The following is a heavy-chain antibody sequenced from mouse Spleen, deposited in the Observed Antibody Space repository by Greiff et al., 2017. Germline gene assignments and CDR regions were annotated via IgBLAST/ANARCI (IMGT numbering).Heavy chain of an antibody. CDR3: ARGGGPWFAY. CDR2: INPSTGYT. V-gene: IGHV1-7*01. D-gene: IGHD1-1*02. CDR1: GYTFTSYW. J-gene: IGHJ3*01. Sequence: VMLVESGAELAKPGASVKMSCKASGYTFTSYWMHWVKQRPGQGLEWIGYINPSTGYTEYNQKFKDKATLTADKSSSTAYMQLSSLTSEDSAVYYCARGGGPWFAYWGQGTLVTVSA.